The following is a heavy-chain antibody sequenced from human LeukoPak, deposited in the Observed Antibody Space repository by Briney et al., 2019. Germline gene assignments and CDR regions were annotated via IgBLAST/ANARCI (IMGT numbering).Heavy chain of an antibody. Sequence: TETLSLTCTVSGGSVSSGSYYWSWIRQPPGKGLEWVGYIFYSGGTHYNPSLKSRVTISVDTSKNQFSLKLSSVTAADTAVYYCARDKQPGDYWGQGTLVTVSS. V-gene: IGHV4-61*01. CDR1: GGSVSSGSYY. CDR3: ARDKQPGDY. CDR2: IFYSGGT. J-gene: IGHJ4*02. D-gene: IGHD5-18*01.